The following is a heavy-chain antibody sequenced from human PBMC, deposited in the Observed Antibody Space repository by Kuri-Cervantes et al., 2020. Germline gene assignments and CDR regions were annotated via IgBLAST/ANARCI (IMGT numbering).Heavy chain of an antibody. Sequence: GESLRISCAASGSTFSSYGVHWVRQAPGKGLEWVAVRWYDGSNKYCADSVKSRLTIPRDNAKNSLYLQMNSLRAEDTAVYYCARDYPMVRGVIIAFDIWGQGTVVTVSS. D-gene: IGHD3-10*01. CDR3: ARDYPMVRGVIIAFDI. CDR1: GSTFSSYG. V-gene: IGHV3-33*08. J-gene: IGHJ3*02. CDR2: RWYDGSNK.